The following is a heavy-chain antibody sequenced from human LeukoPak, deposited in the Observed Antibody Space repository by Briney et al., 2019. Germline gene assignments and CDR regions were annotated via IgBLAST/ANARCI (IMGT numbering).Heavy chain of an antibody. CDR1: GFTFDDYA. CDR3: ARAVVVVAAPFDY. CDR2: ISWNSGSI. D-gene: IGHD2-15*01. Sequence: PGGSLRLSCAASGFTFDDYAMHWVRQAPGKGLEWVSGISWNSGSIGYADSVKGRFTISRDNAKNSLYLQMNSLRAEDTALYYCARAVVVVAAPFDYWGQGTLVTVSS. V-gene: IGHV3-9*01. J-gene: IGHJ4*02.